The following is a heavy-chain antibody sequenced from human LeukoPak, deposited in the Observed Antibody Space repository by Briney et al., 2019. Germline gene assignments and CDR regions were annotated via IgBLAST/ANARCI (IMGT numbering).Heavy chain of an antibody. J-gene: IGHJ4*02. CDR2: IYSGGST. CDR3: AREALWFGELPHFDY. D-gene: IGHD3-10*01. Sequence: GGSLRLSCAASGFTVSSNYMSWVRQAPGKGLERVSVIYSGGSTYYADSVKGRFTISRDNSKNTLYLQMNSLRAEDTAVYYCAREALWFGELPHFDYWGQGTLVTVSS. CDR1: GFTVSSNY. V-gene: IGHV3-66*01.